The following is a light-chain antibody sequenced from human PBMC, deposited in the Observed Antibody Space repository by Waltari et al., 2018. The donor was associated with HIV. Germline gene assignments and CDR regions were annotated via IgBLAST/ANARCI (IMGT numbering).Light chain of an antibody. CDR2: GNT. Sequence: QSALTQSPSVSGAPGQRVTISCTGSSSNIGAGYDVHWYPQLPGTAPKLLIYGNTNRPSGVPDRFSGSKSGTSASLAITGLQTEDEGTYYCQSYDNSLSGHWGFGGGTKLTVL. J-gene: IGLJ3*02. CDR3: QSYDNSLSGHWG. CDR1: SSNIGAGYD. V-gene: IGLV1-40*01.